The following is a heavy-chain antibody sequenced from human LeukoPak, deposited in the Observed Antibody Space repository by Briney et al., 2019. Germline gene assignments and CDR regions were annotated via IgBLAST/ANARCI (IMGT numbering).Heavy chain of an antibody. CDR1: GFTFDDYA. J-gene: IGHJ4*02. Sequence: GGSLRLSCAASGFTFDDYAMHWVRQAPGKGLEWVSGISRNSGIIGYADSVKGRFTISRDIAKNTLYLQMNSLRAEDTGVYYCAKDHYWSIDYWDRGTLVTVSS. CDR3: AKDHYWSIDY. CDR2: ISRNSGII. D-gene: IGHD3-3*01. V-gene: IGHV3-9*01.